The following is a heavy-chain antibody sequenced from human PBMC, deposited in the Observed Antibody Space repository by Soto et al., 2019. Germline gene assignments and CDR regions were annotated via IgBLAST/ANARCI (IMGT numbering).Heavy chain of an antibody. CDR2: ISGSGGST. J-gene: IGHJ4*02. V-gene: IGHV3-23*01. CDR3: AKLRSPYDNNGYLDY. D-gene: IGHD3-22*01. CDR1: GFTFSSYA. Sequence: PGGSLRLSCAASGFTFSSYAMSWVRQAPGKGLEWVSSISGSGGSTYYADSVKGRFTISRDNSKNTLYLQMNSLRAEDTAVYYCAKLRSPYDNNGYLDYWGQGTLVTVSS.